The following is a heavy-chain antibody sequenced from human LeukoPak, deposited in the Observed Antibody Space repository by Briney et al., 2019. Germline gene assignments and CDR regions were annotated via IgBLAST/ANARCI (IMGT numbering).Heavy chain of an antibody. CDR1: GGSFSGYY. D-gene: IGHD3-22*01. J-gene: IGHJ3*02. CDR2: IYYSGST. CDR3: ARARNYYDSSDYYYEGDAFDI. V-gene: IGHV4-59*01. Sequence: SETLSLTCAVYGGSFSGYYWSWIRQPPGKGLECIGYIYYSGSTHYNPSLKSRVTISVDTSKNQFSLKLSSVTAADTAVYFCARARNYYDSSDYYYEGDAFDIWGQGTMVTVSS.